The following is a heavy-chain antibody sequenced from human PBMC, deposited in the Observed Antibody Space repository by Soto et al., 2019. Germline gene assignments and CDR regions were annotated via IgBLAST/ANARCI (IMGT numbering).Heavy chain of an antibody. V-gene: IGHV1-2*04. J-gene: IGHJ5*02. CDR1: GYTFTGYY. CDR2: INPNSGGT. D-gene: IGHD1-1*01. CDR3: ARGYFSAGGTTGTTPSNWFDP. Sequence: GASVKVSCKASGYTFTGYYMHWVRQAPGQGLEWMGWINPNSGGTNYAQKFQGWVTMTRDTSISTAYMELSRLRSDDTAVYYCARGYFSAGGTTGTTPSNWFDPWGQGTLVTVSS.